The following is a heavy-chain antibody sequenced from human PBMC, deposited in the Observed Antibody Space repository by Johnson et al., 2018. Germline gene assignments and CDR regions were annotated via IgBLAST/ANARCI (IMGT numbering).Heavy chain of an antibody. Sequence: QVQLVQSGGGVVQPGRSLRLSCAASGFTFSSYAMHWVRQAPGKGLEWVAVISYDGSNKYYADSVKGRFTIYRDNSKNTLYLQMNSLRAEDTAVYYCAKDLSALPVVHALRIYGMDVWGQGTTVTVSS. CDR2: ISYDGSNK. CDR1: GFTFSSYA. CDR3: AKDLSALPVVHALRIYGMDV. J-gene: IGHJ6*02. D-gene: IGHD2-15*01. V-gene: IGHV3-30-3*01.